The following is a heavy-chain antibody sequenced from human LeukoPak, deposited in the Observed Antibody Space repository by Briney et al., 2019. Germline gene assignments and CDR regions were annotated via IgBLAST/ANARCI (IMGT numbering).Heavy chain of an antibody. CDR3: TRRPFGGNSSPYWYFDL. Sequence: GGSLKLSCAASGFTFSDSAMHWVRQASGKGLEWVGRIRNKPNNYATAYAASVKGRFTISRDDSKNTAFLQMNSLETEDTAVYYCTRRPFGGNSSPYWYFDLWGRGTLVTVSS. J-gene: IGHJ2*01. CDR1: GFTFSDSA. D-gene: IGHD4-23*01. V-gene: IGHV3-73*01. CDR2: IRNKPNNYAT.